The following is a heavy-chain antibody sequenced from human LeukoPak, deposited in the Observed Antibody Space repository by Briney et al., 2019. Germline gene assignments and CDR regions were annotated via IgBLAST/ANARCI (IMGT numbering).Heavy chain of an antibody. J-gene: IGHJ5*02. CDR1: GYTFTGYY. D-gene: IGHD3-22*01. CDR2: INPNSGGT. V-gene: IGHV1-2*02. CDR3: ARNLGRSYYDSSGYQDWFDP. Sequence: ASVKVSCKASGYTFTGYYMHWVRQAPGQGLEWMGWINPNSGGTNYAQKFQGRVTMTRDTSISTAYMELSRLRSDDTAVYCCARNLGRSYYDSSGYQDWFDPWGQGTLVTVSS.